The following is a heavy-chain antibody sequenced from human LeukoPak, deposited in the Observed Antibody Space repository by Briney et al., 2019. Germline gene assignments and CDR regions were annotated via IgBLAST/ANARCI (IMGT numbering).Heavy chain of an antibody. V-gene: IGHV1-69*13. CDR1: GGTFSSYA. J-gene: IGHJ4*02. CDR3: ARVWVASYIYGPTDY. Sequence: ASVKVSCKASGGTFSSYAISWVRQAPGRGLEWMGGIIPIFGTANYAQKFQGRVTITADESMSTAYMELSSLRSEDTAVYYCARVWVASYIYGPTDYWGQGTLVTVSS. D-gene: IGHD5-18*01. CDR2: IIPIFGTA.